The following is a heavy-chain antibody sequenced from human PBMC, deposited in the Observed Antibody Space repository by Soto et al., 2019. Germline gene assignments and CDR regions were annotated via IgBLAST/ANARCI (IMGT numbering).Heavy chain of an antibody. J-gene: IGHJ4*02. CDR2: IYYSGST. CDR3: ARVGPSIAAAVDY. Sequence: SETLSLTCTVSGGSISSYYWSWIRHPPGKGLEWIGYIYYSGSTNYNPSLKSRVTISVDTSKNQFSLKLSSVTAADTAVYYCARVGPSIAAAVDYWGQGTLVTVSS. V-gene: IGHV4-59*01. D-gene: IGHD6-13*01. CDR1: GGSISSYY.